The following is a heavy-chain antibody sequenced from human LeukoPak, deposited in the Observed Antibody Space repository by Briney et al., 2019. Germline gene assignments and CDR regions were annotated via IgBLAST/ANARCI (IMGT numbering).Heavy chain of an antibody. Sequence: ASVKVSCKASGYTFTSFYIHWVRQAPGQGLEWMGWISAYNGNTNYAQKLQGRVTMTTDTSTSTAYMELRSLRSDDTAVYYCARDLSDIVVVPAAIRIGYWGQGTLVTVSS. J-gene: IGHJ4*02. D-gene: IGHD2-2*01. CDR3: ARDLSDIVVVPAAIRIGY. CDR1: GYTFTSFY. CDR2: ISAYNGNT. V-gene: IGHV1-18*04.